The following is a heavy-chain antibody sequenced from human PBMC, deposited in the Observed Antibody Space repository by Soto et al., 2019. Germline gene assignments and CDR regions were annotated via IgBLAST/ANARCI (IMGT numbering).Heavy chain of an antibody. CDR3: ARSPLERYFDL. CDR2: IYYSGST. V-gene: IGHV4-31*03. CDR1: VGSISSGGYY. J-gene: IGHJ2*01. Sequence: QVQLQESGPGLVKPSQTLSLTCTVSVGSISSGGYYWSWLRQPPGKGLERIGYIYYSGSTYYNPSLKSRVTISVDTSKNQCSLKLSSVTAADTAVYYCARSPLERYFDLWGRGTRVTVSS.